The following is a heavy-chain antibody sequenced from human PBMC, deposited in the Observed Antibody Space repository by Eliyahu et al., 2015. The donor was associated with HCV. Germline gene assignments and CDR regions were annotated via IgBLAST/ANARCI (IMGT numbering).Heavy chain of an antibody. CDR2: IIPIFGTA. Sequence: QVQLVQSGAEVKKPGSSVKVSCKASGXTFSSYAISWVRQAPGQGLEWXGGIIPIFGTANYAQKFQGRVTITADKSTSTAYMELSSLRSEDTAVYYCARGNVDTAMVAYYYYGMDVWGQGTTVTVPS. D-gene: IGHD5-18*01. CDR3: ARGNVDTAMVAYYYYGMDV. J-gene: IGHJ6*02. V-gene: IGHV1-69*06. CDR1: GXTFSSYA.